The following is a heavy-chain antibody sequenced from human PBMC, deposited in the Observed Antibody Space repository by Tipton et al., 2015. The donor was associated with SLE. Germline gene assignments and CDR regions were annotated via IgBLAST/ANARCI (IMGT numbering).Heavy chain of an antibody. J-gene: IGHJ5*02. CDR1: GGSISTSDYY. CDR2: IYFSGRT. V-gene: IGHV4-39*07. CDR3: ARDGYCSGGSCYNWFDP. D-gene: IGHD2-15*01. Sequence: TLSLTCTVSGGSISTSDYYWGWIRQPPGKGLEWIGSIYFSGRTYYNPSLKSRVTVSVDTSKNQFSLQLSSVTAADTAVYYCARDGYCSGGSCYNWFDPWGQGTLVTVSS.